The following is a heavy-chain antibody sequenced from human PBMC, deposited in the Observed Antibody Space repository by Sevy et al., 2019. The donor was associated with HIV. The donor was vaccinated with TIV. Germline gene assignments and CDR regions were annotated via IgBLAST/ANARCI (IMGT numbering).Heavy chain of an antibody. CDR3: ARDPDGYYYDSSGQRNYNAFDI. Sequence: GGSLRLSCAASGFTFSSYSMNWVRQAPGKGLEWVSSISSSSSYIYYADSVKGRFTISRENAKNSLYLQMNSLRAEDTAVYYCARDPDGYYYDSSGQRNYNAFDIWGQGTMVTVSS. CDR1: GFTFSSYS. V-gene: IGHV3-21*01. CDR2: ISSSSSYI. J-gene: IGHJ3*02. D-gene: IGHD3-22*01.